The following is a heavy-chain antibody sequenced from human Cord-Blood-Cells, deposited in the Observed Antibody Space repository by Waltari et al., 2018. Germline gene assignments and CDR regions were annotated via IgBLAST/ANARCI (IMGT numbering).Heavy chain of an antibody. Sequence: QVQLQESGPGLVKPSETLSLTCTVSGGSISSYYWSWIRQPPGKGLEWIGYIYCSGSTKYNPSLTGLVTISVDSSKNQFSLKLSSVTAADTAVYYCARDSGRIWGQVTMVTVSS. J-gene: IGHJ3*02. V-gene: IGHV4-59*01. D-gene: IGHD6-25*01. CDR2: IYCSGST. CDR3: ARDSGRI. CDR1: GGSISSYY.